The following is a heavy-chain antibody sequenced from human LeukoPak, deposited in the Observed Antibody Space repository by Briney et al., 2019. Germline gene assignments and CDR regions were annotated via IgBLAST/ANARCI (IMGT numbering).Heavy chain of an antibody. CDR1: DDSISSYY. CDR2: IHYSGST. J-gene: IGHJ2*01. CDR3: ARVYYSNSYDYWYFDL. Sequence: PSETLSLTCTVSDDSISSYYWSWIRQPPGKGLEWIGYIHYSGSTNYNPSLKSRVTISVDTSKNQFSLKLSSVTAADTAVYYCARVYYSNSYDYWYFDLWGRGTLVTVSS. D-gene: IGHD6-13*01. V-gene: IGHV4-59*01.